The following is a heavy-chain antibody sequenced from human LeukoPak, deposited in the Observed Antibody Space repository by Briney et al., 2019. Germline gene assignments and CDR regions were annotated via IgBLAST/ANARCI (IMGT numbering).Heavy chain of an antibody. J-gene: IGHJ2*01. D-gene: IGHD5-24*01. CDR1: GFNFDDYA. Sequence: GRSLKLSCAVSGFNFDDYAMHWVRQAPGRGLEWVSGINWKTGNGIYADSVKGRFTISRDNAKNSLYLQMSSLRAEDTALYYCTRRAARWQFDLWGRGTLLTVSS. V-gene: IGHV3-9*01. CDR2: INWKTGNG. CDR3: TRRAARWQFDL.